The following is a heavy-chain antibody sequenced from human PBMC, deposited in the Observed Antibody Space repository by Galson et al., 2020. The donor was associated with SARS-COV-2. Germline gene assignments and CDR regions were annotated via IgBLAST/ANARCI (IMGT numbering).Heavy chain of an antibody. CDR3: ARARSYGYWENAFDI. CDR1: GFTFSSYG. Sequence: GESLKISCAASGFTFSSYGMHWVRQAPGKGLEWVAVIWYDGSNKYYADSVKGRFTISRDNSKNTLYLQMNSLRSEDTAVYYCARARSYGYWENAFDIWGQGTMVTVSS. V-gene: IGHV3-33*01. J-gene: IGHJ3*02. D-gene: IGHD5-18*01. CDR2: IWYDGSNK.